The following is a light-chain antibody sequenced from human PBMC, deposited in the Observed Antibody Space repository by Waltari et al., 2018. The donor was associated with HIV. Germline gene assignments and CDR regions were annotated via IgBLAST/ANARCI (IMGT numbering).Light chain of an antibody. Sequence: QSALTQPASVSGSPGQSITISCTGTSSDVGAYSYVSWYQQYPGVAPKVMIYEDSHRPSGVSCRFSGSKSGNTASLTISGLQAEDEADYYCSSYTTSNSYVFGTGTKVTVL. J-gene: IGLJ1*01. CDR2: EDS. CDR1: SSDVGAYSY. CDR3: SSYTTSNSYV. V-gene: IGLV2-14*03.